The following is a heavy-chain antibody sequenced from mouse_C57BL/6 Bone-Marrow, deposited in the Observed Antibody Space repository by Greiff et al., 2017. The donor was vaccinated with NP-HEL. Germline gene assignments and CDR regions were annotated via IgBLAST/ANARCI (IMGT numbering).Heavy chain of an antibody. Sequence: EVKVVESGGGLVKPGGSLKLSCAASGFTFSSYTMSWVRQTPEKRLEWVATISGGGGNTYYPDSVKGRFTISRDNAKNTLYLQMSSLRSEDTALYYCARRATVVGAMDYWGQGTSVTVSS. CDR3: ARRATVVGAMDY. J-gene: IGHJ4*01. CDR2: ISGGGGNT. D-gene: IGHD1-1*01. V-gene: IGHV5-9*01. CDR1: GFTFSSYT.